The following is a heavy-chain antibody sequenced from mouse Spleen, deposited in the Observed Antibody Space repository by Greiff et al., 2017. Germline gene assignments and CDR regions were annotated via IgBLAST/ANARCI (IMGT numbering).Heavy chain of an antibody. V-gene: IGHV1-4*01. CDR3: ARSMRDYYAMDY. CDR1: GYTFTSYT. Sequence: VQVVESGAELARPGASVKMSCKASGYTFTSYTMHWVKQRPGQGLEWIGYINPSSGYTKYNQKFKDKATLTADKSSSTAYMQLSSLTYEDSAVYYCARSMRDYYAMDYWGQGTSVTVSS. CDR2: INPSSGYT. J-gene: IGHJ4*01.